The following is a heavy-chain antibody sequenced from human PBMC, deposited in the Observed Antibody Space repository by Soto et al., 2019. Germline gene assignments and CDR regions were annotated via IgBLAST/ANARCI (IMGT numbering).Heavy chain of an antibody. CDR3: ARPRDPDGEYAFDN. V-gene: IGHV3-33*01. Sequence: QVQLVESGGGVVQPGRSLRLSCAASGFTFTNYDIHWVRQAPGKGLEWVAVIWYDGTIKYYGDSVKGRFTISRDNSKKTVYLQMNTLRAEDTAVYYCARPRDPDGEYAFDNWGQGTLVTVSS. D-gene: IGHD4-17*01. CDR2: IWYDGTIK. CDR1: GFTFTNYD. J-gene: IGHJ4*02.